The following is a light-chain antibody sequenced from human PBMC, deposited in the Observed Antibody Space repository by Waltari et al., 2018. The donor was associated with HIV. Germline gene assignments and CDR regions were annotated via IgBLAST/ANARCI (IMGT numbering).Light chain of an antibody. V-gene: IGLV10-54*04. CDR2: RDN. Sequence: QAGLTQPPSVYKGMRQPATLTCPGNSNNVGNECAAWLQQHQGHHPKLRSYRDNKRPAGISERFSAARSGNTASLTITGVQPEDEADYFCATWDISLSAVVFGGGTTLTVL. J-gene: IGLJ2*01. CDR3: ATWDISLSAVV. CDR1: SNNVGNEC.